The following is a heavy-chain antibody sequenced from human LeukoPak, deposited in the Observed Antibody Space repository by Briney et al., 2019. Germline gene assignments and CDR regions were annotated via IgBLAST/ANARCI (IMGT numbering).Heavy chain of an antibody. Sequence: GGSLRLSCAASGFTFSSYSMNWVRQAPGKGLEWVSSISSSSSYIYYADSVKGRFTITRDNAKNSLYLQMNSLRAEDTAVYSCARAGRYSYDSSGYYYDAFDIWGQGTMVTVSS. CDR2: ISSSSSYI. V-gene: IGHV3-21*01. CDR3: ARAGRYSYDSSGYYYDAFDI. J-gene: IGHJ3*02. D-gene: IGHD3-22*01. CDR1: GFTFSSYS.